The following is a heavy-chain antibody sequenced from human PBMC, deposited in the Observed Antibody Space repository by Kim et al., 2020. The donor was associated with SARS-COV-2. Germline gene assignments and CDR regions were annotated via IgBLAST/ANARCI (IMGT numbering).Heavy chain of an antibody. Sequence: GGSLRLSCAASGFTFSSYGMHWVRQAPGKGLEWVAVIWYDGSNKYYADSVKGRFTISRDNSKNTLYLQMNSLRAEDTAVYYCARDLKYYDILTGYYPPQGVYYYYGIDVWGQGTTVPVSS. CDR3: ARDLKYYDILTGYYPPQGVYYYYGIDV. J-gene: IGHJ6*02. V-gene: IGHV3-33*01. CDR1: GFTFSSYG. D-gene: IGHD3-9*01. CDR2: IWYDGSNK.